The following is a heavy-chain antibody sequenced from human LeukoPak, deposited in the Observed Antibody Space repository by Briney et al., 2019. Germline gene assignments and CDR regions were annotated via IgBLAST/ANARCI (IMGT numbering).Heavy chain of an antibody. J-gene: IGHJ6*02. CDR2: ISGRGGST. Sequence: GGSLRLSCAASGFTFSSYAMSWVRQAPGKGLEWVSAISGRGGSTHYADSVKGRFTISRDNSKDTLYLQMNSLRAEDTAVYYCANFGAAAADYYYYGMDVWGQGTTVTVSS. CDR1: GFTFSSYA. CDR3: ANFGAAAADYYYYGMDV. D-gene: IGHD6-13*01. V-gene: IGHV3-23*01.